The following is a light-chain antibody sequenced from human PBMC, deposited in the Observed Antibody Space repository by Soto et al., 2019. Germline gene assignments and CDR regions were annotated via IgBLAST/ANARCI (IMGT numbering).Light chain of an antibody. J-gene: IGLJ2*01. CDR1: SGHSSYA. Sequence: QSVLTQSPSASASLGASVKLTCTLSSGHSSYAIAWHQQQPEKGPRYLMKLSSDGSHSKGDGIPDRFSGSSSGAERYLTISSLQSGDEADYYCQTWDPGGRVVFGGGTKLTV. CDR3: QTWDPGGRVV. CDR2: LSSDGSH. V-gene: IGLV4-69*01.